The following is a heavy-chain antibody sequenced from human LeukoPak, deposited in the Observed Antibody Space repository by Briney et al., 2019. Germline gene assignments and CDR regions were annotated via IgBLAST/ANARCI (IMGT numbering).Heavy chain of an antibody. CDR2: ISGNGALT. V-gene: IGHV3-21*01. D-gene: IGHD3-22*01. Sequence: GGSLRLSCAASGFTFNNYAMNWVRQAPGKGLEWVSTISGNGALTYYADSVKGRFTISRDNAKNSLYLQMNSLRAEDTAVYYCARSMIGFDPWGQGTLVTVSS. J-gene: IGHJ5*02. CDR1: GFTFNNYA. CDR3: ARSMIGFDP.